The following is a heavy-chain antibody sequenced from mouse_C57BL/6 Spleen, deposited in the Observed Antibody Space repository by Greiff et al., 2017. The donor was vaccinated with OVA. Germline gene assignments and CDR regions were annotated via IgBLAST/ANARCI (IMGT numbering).Heavy chain of an antibody. Sequence: VQLQQPGAELVKPGASVKMSCKASGYTFTSYWITWVKQRPGQGLEWIGDIYPGSGSTNYNEKFKSKATLTIDTSSSTAYMQLSSLTSEDSAVYYCAKGGDYAYYYAMDYWGQGTSVTVSS. D-gene: IGHD2-4*01. CDR2: IYPGSGST. CDR1: GYTFTSYW. V-gene: IGHV1-55*01. CDR3: AKGGDYAYYYAMDY. J-gene: IGHJ4*01.